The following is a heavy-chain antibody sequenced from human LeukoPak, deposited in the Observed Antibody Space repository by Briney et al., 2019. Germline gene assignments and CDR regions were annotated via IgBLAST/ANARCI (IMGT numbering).Heavy chain of an antibody. V-gene: IGHV3-66*01. CDR2: IYSGGST. D-gene: IGHD3-3*01. J-gene: IGHJ3*02. CDR3: AREGAYYDFWSGYLGAFDI. CDR1: GFTVSSNY. Sequence: GGSLRLSCAASGFTVSSNYMSWVRQAPGKGLEWVSVIYSGGSTYYADSMKGRFTISRDNSKNTLYLQMNSLRAEDTAVYYCAREGAYYDFWSGYLGAFDIWGQGTMVTVSS.